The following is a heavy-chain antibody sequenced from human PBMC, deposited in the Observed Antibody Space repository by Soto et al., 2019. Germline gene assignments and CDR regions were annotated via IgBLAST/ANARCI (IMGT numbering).Heavy chain of an antibody. CDR3: AKASSSSGFGWFDP. J-gene: IGHJ5*02. D-gene: IGHD6-6*01. Sequence: GGSLRLSCAASGFTFSSYGMHWVRQAPGKGLEWVAVISYDGSNKYYADSVKGRFTISRDNSKNTLYLQMNSLRAEDTAVYYCAKASSSSGFGWFDPWGQGTLVTVSS. CDR2: ISYDGSNK. V-gene: IGHV3-30*18. CDR1: GFTFSSYG.